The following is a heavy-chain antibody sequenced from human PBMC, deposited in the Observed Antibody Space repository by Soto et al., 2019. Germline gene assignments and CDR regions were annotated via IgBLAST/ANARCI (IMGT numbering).Heavy chain of an antibody. CDR2: ISTYNGNT. CDR3: AREMVRGVGSDY. CDR1: GYTLNSSG. J-gene: IGHJ4*02. D-gene: IGHD3-10*01. V-gene: IGHV1-18*01. Sequence: ASVKVCCKDSGYTLNSSGISWVRQEQGQGLEWMGWISTYNGNTKYAQKLQGRVTMTTDTSTSTAYMELRSLRSDDTAVFYCAREMVRGVGSDYWGQGTLVTVSS.